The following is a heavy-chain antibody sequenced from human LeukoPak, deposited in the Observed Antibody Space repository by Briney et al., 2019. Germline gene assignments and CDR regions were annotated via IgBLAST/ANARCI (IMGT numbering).Heavy chain of an antibody. Sequence: SETLSLTCDVSGGSVTSTNWWTWFRQPPGKGLEWIGEVHLDGRTNYNPSLKSRLVMSADLPENHISLKLTSVTAADTAVYLGSYDQSGYYHYWGQGTRVTVSS. CDR2: VHLDGRT. J-gene: IGHJ4*02. V-gene: IGHV4-4*02. CDR3: SYDQSGYYHY. D-gene: IGHD3-22*01. CDR1: GGSVTSTNW.